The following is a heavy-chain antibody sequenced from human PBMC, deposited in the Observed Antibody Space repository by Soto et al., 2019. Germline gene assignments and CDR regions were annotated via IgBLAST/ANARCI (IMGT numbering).Heavy chain of an antibody. J-gene: IGHJ4*02. CDR3: ARNGALDY. Sequence: QVQLQESGPGLVKPSQTLSLTCTVSGGSISSGDYYWSWIRQPPGKGLEWIGYILYSGTTNYNPSLARRLTISVDTSKNQFSLKLTSVTAADTAVYYCARNGALDYWGRGTLVTVSS. D-gene: IGHD2-8*01. CDR2: ILYSGTT. V-gene: IGHV4-30-4*01. CDR1: GGSISSGDYY.